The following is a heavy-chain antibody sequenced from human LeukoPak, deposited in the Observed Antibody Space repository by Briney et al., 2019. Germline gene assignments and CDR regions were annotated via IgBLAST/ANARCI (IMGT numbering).Heavy chain of an antibody. J-gene: IGHJ5*02. V-gene: IGHV4-38-2*02. D-gene: IGHD6-19*01. Sequence: SETLSLTCTVSGYSISSGYYWGWIRQPPGKGLEWIGSIYHSGSTYYNPSLKSRVTISVDTSKNQFSLKLSSVTAADTAVYYCAGGWDSAWFDPWGQGTLVTVSS. CDR2: IYHSGST. CDR3: AGGWDSAWFDP. CDR1: GYSISSGYY.